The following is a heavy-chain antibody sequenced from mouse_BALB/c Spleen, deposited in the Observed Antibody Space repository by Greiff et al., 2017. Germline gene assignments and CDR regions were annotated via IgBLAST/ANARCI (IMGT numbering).Heavy chain of an antibody. CDR3: ARTLLRLRGFAY. D-gene: IGHD1-2*01. J-gene: IGHJ3*01. V-gene: IGHV14-3*02. CDR2: IDPANGNT. CDR1: GFNIKDTY. Sequence: VQLQQSGAELVKPGASVKLSCTASGFNIKDTYMHWVKQRPEQGLEWIGRIDPANGNTKYDPKFQGKATITADTSSNTAYLQLSSLTSEDTAVYYCARTLLRLRGFAYWGQGTLVTVSA.